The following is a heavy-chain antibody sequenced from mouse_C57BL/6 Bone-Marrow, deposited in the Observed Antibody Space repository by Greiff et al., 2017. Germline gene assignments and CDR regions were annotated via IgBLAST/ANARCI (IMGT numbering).Heavy chain of an antibody. CDR3: ARLRRRYYYAMDY. Sequence: QVQLQQSGAELVRPGTSVKMSCKASGYTFTNYWIGWAKQRPGHGLEWIGDIYPGGGSTNYNEKFKGKATLTADKSSSTAYMQFSSLTSEDSAIYYCARLRRRYYYAMDYWGQGTSVTVSS. D-gene: IGHD2-12*01. CDR1: GYTFTNYW. CDR2: IYPGGGST. J-gene: IGHJ4*01. V-gene: IGHV1-63*01.